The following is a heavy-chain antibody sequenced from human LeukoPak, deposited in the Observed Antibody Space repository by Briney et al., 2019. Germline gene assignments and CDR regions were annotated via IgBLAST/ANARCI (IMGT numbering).Heavy chain of an antibody. J-gene: IGHJ4*02. CDR3: ARLPPVLYYFDY. CDR2: IYYSGST. V-gene: IGHV4-31*03. Sequence: SQTLSLTCTVSGGSISSGGYYWSWIRQHPGKGLEWIGYIYYSGSTYYNPSLKSRVTISVDTSKNRFSLKLSSVTAADTAVYYCARLPPVLYYFDYWGQGTLVTVSS. CDR1: GGSISSGGYY.